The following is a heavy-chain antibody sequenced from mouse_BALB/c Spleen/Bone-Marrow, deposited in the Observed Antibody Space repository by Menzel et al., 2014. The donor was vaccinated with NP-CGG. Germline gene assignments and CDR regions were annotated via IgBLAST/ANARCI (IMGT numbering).Heavy chain of an antibody. CDR3: TRRGFDF. CDR1: GFNIKDTY. Sequence: VQLQQSWAELVKPGASVKLSCTASGFNIKDTYIHWVKRGPEQGLEWIGRIDPENGNIKYDPKFQVKATITADTSSNTAYLQLSSLTSEDTAVYYCTRRGFDFWGQGTTLTVSS. J-gene: IGHJ2*01. V-gene: IGHV14-3*02. CDR2: IDPENGNI.